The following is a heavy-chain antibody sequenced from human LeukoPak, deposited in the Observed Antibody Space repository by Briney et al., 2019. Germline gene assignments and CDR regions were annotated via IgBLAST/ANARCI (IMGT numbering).Heavy chain of an antibody. CDR1: GGSFSVYY. V-gene: IGHV4-34*01. D-gene: IGHD6-19*01. CDR2: INHSGST. Sequence: SETLSLTCAVYGGSFSVYYWSWIRQPPGKGLEWIGEINHSGSTNYNPSLKSRVTISVDTSKNQFSLKLSSVTAADTAVYYCARERQEVAGTRWFDYWGQGTLVTVSS. CDR3: ARERQEVAGTRWFDY. J-gene: IGHJ4*02.